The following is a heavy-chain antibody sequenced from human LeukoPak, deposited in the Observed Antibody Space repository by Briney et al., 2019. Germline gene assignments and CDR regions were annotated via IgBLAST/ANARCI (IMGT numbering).Heavy chain of an antibody. CDR1: GFTVSSNY. Sequence: GGSLRLSCAASGFTVSSNYMSWVRQAPGKGLEWVSVIYSGGNTYYADSVKGRFTISRDNYKNTLYLQMNSLRAEDTAVYYCARAVSSGYDPFDYWGQGTLVTVSS. V-gene: IGHV3-53*01. CDR2: IYSGGNT. D-gene: IGHD3-22*01. J-gene: IGHJ4*02. CDR3: ARAVSSGYDPFDY.